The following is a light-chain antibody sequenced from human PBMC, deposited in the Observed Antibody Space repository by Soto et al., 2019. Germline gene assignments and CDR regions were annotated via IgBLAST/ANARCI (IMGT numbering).Light chain of an antibody. CDR1: QSISSY. Sequence: DIQMNQSPSSLSASVGDRVTITCRASQSISSYLNWYQQKPGKAPKLLIYAASSLQSGVPSRFSGSGSGTDFTLTISSLQPEDFATYYCQQSYSTPQTFGQGTKVDTK. V-gene: IGKV1-39*01. CDR3: QQSYSTPQT. J-gene: IGKJ2*01. CDR2: AAS.